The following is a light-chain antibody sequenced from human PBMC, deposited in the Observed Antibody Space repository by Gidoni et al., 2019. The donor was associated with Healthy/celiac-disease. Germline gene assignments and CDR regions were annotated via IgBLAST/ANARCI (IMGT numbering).Light chain of an antibody. CDR3: MQALQTPPT. V-gene: IGKV2-28*01. CDR1: HSLLHSNGYNY. J-gene: IGKJ4*01. CDR2: LVS. Sequence: DIVMTQSPLSLPVTPGEPASISCRSSHSLLHSNGYNYLDWYLQKPGQSPQLLIYLVSNRASGVPERFSGSGSGTDFTLKISRVEAEDVGVYYCMQALQTPPTFGGGTKVEIK.